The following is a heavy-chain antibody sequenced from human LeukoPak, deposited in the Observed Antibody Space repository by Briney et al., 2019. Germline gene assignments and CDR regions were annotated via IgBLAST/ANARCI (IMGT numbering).Heavy chain of an antibody. D-gene: IGHD1-26*01. CDR1: EFTFSIYG. CDR3: ARWKDSGSQSHDY. Sequence: GGSLRLSCAVSEFTFSIYGMNWVRQAPGKGLEWVSYISAGSGTISYADSVKGRFTISRDNAQNSLYLQMNSLRAEDTAVYYCARWKDSGSQSHDYWGQGTLVTVSS. V-gene: IGHV3-48*01. J-gene: IGHJ4*02. CDR2: ISAGSGTI.